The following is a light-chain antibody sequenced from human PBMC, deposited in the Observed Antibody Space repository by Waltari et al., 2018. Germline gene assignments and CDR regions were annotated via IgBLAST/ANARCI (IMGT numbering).Light chain of an antibody. CDR2: DVF. CDR1: TSYLVLSSF. V-gene: IGLV2-14*03. Sequence: QSALTQPPSVSGSPGQSITVSCPATTSYLVLSSFVSWYQHHPGQAPKLIIYDVFKRPSGVSNRVSGSKSGNTASLSISGLQADDEGDYYCTSSTFSSPLFGGGTKLTVL. CDR3: TSSTFSSPL. J-gene: IGLJ2*01.